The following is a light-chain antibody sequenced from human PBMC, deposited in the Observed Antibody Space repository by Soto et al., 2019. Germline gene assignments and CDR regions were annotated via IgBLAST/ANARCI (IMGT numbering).Light chain of an antibody. CDR2: NSN. CDR3: SSYAGSNNLV. V-gene: IGLV1-44*01. CDR1: SSNVGKNT. J-gene: IGLJ3*02. Sequence: QSALTQSPSASGTPGQTVTISCFGSSSNVGKNTVNWYQQVSGAAPNLLIFNSNQRPSGVPDRFSGSKSGNTASLTVSGLQAEDEADYYCSSYAGSNNLVFGGGTKLTVL.